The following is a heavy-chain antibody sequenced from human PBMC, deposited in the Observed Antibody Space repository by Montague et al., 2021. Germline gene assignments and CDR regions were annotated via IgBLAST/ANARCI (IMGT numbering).Heavy chain of an antibody. CDR3: AKQDYFVSGTSYKGFDP. CDR1: SGSIFRAH. V-gene: IGHV4-59*08. CDR2: MFYGGAT. Sequence: SETLSLTCTVSSGSIFRAHWSWVWQPPGKVLEWLGTMFYGGATSNNSSLKSRVTMSIDTSTNQFSLKLSFVTAADTAVYYCAKQDYFVSGTSYKGFDPWGQGILVTVSS. J-gene: IGHJ5*02. D-gene: IGHD3-10*01.